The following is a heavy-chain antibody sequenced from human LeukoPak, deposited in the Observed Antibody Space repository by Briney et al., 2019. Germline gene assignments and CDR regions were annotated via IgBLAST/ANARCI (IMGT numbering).Heavy chain of an antibody. V-gene: IGHV3-48*01. J-gene: IGHJ4*02. Sequence: GGSLRLSCAASGFSFSSYSMNWVRQAPGKGLEWVSYISSDTSTIYYADSVKGRFTISRDNAKKSLYLQMNSLRAEDTAVYYCAREATIKAYNFDFWGQGTLVTVSS. CDR2: ISSDTSTI. D-gene: IGHD5-24*01. CDR3: AREATIKAYNFDF. CDR1: GFSFSSYS.